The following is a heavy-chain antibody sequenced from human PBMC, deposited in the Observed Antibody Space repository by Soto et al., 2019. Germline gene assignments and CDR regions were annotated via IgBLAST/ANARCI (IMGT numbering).Heavy chain of an antibody. CDR2: IYPGDSDT. D-gene: IGHD6-19*01. CDR1: GYSFTSYW. CDR3: ARLPPGAVAVNWFDP. Sequence: PGESLKISCQGSGYSFTSYWIGWVRQMPGKGLEWMGIIYPGDSDTRYSPSFQGQVTISADKSISTAYLQWSSLKASDTAMYYCARLPPGAVAVNWFDPWGQGTLVTVSS. V-gene: IGHV5-51*01. J-gene: IGHJ5*02.